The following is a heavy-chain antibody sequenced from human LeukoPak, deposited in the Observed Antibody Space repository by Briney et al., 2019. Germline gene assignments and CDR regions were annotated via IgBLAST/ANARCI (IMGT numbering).Heavy chain of an antibody. D-gene: IGHD3-10*01. J-gene: IGHJ3*02. V-gene: IGHV3-23*01. CDR1: GFTFSSYW. Sequence: GGSLRLSCAASGFTFSSYWMTWVRQAPGKGLEWVSSIRGNGGGPFYADSVKGRFTISRDNFENMLFLQMNSLRADDAAVYYCAKDQIGVLPDAFDIWGQGTMVSVSS. CDR3: AKDQIGVLPDAFDI. CDR2: IRGNGGGP.